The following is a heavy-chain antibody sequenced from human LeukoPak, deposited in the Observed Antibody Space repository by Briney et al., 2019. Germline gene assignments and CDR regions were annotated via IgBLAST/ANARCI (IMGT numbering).Heavy chain of an antibody. CDR1: GGTFSSYA. CDR2: IIPIFGTA. V-gene: IGHV1-69*05. J-gene: IGHJ4*02. D-gene: IGHD1-26*01. Sequence: GASVKVSCKASGGTFSSYAIRWVRQAPGQGLEWMGGIIPIFGTANYAQKFQGRVTITTDESTSTAYMELSSLRSEDTAVYYCASQEGGATPGPFDYWGQGTLVTVSS. CDR3: ASQEGGATPGPFDY.